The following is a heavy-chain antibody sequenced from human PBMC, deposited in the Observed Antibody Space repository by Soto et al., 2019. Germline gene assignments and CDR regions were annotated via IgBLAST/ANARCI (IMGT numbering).Heavy chain of an antibody. CDR2: ISASGGSS. J-gene: IGHJ4*02. V-gene: IGHV3-23*01. D-gene: IGHD3-3*01. CDR1: VFTCCDYV. CDR3: AKGGDYWSGFSPD. Sequence: PWGCMRLSCAASVFTCCDYVMSWVRQAPGKGLEWVSGISASGGSSYDVDSVRGRFTISRDNSKNTLFLQMNSLTDEDTAVYYCAKGGDYWSGFSPDWGQGTLVTVPQ.